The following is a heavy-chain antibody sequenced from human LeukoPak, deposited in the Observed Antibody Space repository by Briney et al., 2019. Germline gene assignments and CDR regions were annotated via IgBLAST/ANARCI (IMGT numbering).Heavy chain of an antibody. D-gene: IGHD3-3*01. CDR2: INHSGST. Sequence: PSETLSLTCAVYGGSFSGYYWSWIRQPPGKGLEWIGEINHSGSTNYNPSLKGRVTISVDTSKNQFSLKLSSVTAADTAVYYCARGRFWSGQRTYYYYYYMDVWGKGTTVTVSS. CDR1: GGSFSGYY. J-gene: IGHJ6*03. V-gene: IGHV4-34*01. CDR3: ARGRFWSGQRTYYYYYYMDV.